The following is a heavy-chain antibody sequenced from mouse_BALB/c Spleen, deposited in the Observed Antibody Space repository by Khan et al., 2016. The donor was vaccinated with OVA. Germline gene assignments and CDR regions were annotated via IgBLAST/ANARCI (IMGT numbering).Heavy chain of an antibody. D-gene: IGHD2-2*01. V-gene: IGHV1S81*02. CDR1: GYTFTSYY. J-gene: IGHJ3*01. Sequence: QVQLKESGAELVKPGASVKLSCKASGYTFTSYYMYWVKQRPGQGLEWFGEINPNNGGTNFNEKFKTKATLTVDKSSSTAYMQLSSLTSEDSAVYYCTRSGYGSLAYWGQGTLVTVSA. CDR2: INPNNGGT. CDR3: TRSGYGSLAY.